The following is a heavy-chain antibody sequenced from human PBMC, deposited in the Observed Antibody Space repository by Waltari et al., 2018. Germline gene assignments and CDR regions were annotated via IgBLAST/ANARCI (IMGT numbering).Heavy chain of an antibody. CDR3: AGERMEYQLLYYYYYMDV. CDR1: GGSISSSSYY. V-gene: IGHV4-39*01. CDR2: IYYSGST. J-gene: IGHJ6*03. D-gene: IGHD2-2*01. Sequence: QLQLQESGPGLVKPSETLSLTCTVSGGSISSSSYYWGWIRQPQGKGLEWIGSIYYSGSTYYNPSLKSRVTISVDTSKNQFSLKLSSVTAADTAVYYCAGERMEYQLLYYYYYMDVWGKGTTVTVSS.